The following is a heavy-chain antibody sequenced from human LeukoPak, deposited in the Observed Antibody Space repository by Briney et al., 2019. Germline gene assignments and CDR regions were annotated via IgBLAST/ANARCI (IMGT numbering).Heavy chain of an antibody. Sequence: GGSLRLSCAASGFTFRSYAMNWVRQAPGKGLEWVSAVTSSGGSTYYADSVKGRFTISRDNSNNTLYLQMNSLRAEDTAVYYCAKGRGSSWYKLYSDYWGQGTLVTVSS. CDR3: AKGRGSSWYKLYSDY. CDR1: GFTFRSYA. V-gene: IGHV3-23*01. J-gene: IGHJ4*02. CDR2: VTSSGGST. D-gene: IGHD6-13*01.